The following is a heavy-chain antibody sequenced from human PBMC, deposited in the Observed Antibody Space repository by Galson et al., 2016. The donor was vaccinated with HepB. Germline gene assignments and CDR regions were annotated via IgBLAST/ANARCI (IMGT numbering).Heavy chain of an antibody. CDR2: IVVGPGNT. J-gene: IGHJ6*02. D-gene: IGHD3-16*02. CDR1: GFTFTTST. V-gene: IGHV1-58*01. Sequence: SVKVSCKASGFTFTTSTVQWVRQARGQRLEWIGWIVVGPGNTNYAQKFQERVTITRDMSTSTAYMELRSLRSEDTAVYYCAAREKYYDYIWVSYRLGGKYSIDVWGQGTTFTVS. CDR3: AAREKYYDYIWVSYRLGGKYSIDV.